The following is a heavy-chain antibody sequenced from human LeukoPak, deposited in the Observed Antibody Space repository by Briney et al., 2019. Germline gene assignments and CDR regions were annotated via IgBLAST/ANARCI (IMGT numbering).Heavy chain of an antibody. CDR3: ARSLLPPPSFDY. J-gene: IGHJ4*02. Sequence: SETLSLTCTVSGGSISSSSYYWGWIRQPPGKGLEWIGFIYYSGSTYYNPSLKSRVTISVDTSKNQFSLKLSSVTAADAAVYYCARSLLPPPSFDYWGQGTLVTVSS. CDR1: GGSISSSSYY. CDR2: IYYSGST. D-gene: IGHD1-14*01. V-gene: IGHV4-39*07.